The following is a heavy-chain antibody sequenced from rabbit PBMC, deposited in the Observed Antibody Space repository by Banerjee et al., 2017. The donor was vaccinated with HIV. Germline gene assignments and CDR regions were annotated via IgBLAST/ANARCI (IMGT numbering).Heavy chain of an antibody. CDR3: ARANDRGGLALNL. CDR2: IYASSSGST. D-gene: IGHD1-1*01. V-gene: IGHV1S45*01. CDR1: GFTLSSYW. Sequence: QEQLVESGGGLVQPEGSLTLTCKASGFTLSSYWMWWVRQAPGKGLEWIACIYASSSGSTYYASWAKGRFTASKTSSTTVTLHMTSLTAADTATYFCARANDRGGLALNLWGPGTLVTVS. J-gene: IGHJ4*01.